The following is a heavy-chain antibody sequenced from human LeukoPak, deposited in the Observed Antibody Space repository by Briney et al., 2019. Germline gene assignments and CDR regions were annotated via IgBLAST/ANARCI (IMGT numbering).Heavy chain of an antibody. CDR1: GFTFTSYS. J-gene: IGHJ3*02. V-gene: IGHV3-53*01. D-gene: IGHD4-17*01. Sequence: PGGSLRLSCAASGFTFTSYSMNWVRQAPGKGLEWVSIIYSGGNTYYADSVKGRFTISRDNSKNTLYLQMNSLRAEDTAVYYCARGQTTELDAFDIWGQGTMVTVSS. CDR2: IYSGGNT. CDR3: ARGQTTELDAFDI.